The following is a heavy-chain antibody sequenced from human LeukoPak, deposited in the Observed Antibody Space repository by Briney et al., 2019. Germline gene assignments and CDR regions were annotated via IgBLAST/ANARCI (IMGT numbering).Heavy chain of an antibody. J-gene: IGHJ6*02. Sequence: GGSLRLSCAASGFTFSTSTMHWVRQAPGKGLEWVAVISYDGSNKFYADSVRGRFAISRDNSKNTLYLQMNSLRGYDSAVYYCARPLSNGYFHDSGGYYPYAMDVWGQGTTVTVSS. CDR1: GFTFSTST. D-gene: IGHD3-22*01. CDR2: ISYDGSNK. V-gene: IGHV3-30*09. CDR3: ARPLSNGYFHDSGGYYPYAMDV.